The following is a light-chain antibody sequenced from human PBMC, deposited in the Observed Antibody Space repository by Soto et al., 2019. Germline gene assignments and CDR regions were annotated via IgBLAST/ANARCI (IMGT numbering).Light chain of an antibody. CDR1: TSNIGNNA. Sequence: QYVLTQPPSVSGAPGQRVTISCSGSTSNIGNNAVNWYQQLPGKAPRALIYYDDLLPTGVSKRFSGSKSGTSVSLAISGLQSDDEADYYCASWDDTLSGVVFGGGTQLTVL. V-gene: IGLV1-36*01. CDR3: ASWDDTLSGVV. CDR2: YDD. J-gene: IGLJ3*02.